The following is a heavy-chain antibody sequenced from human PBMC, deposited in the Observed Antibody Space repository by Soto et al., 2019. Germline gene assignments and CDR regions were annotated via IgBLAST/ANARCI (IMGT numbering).Heavy chain of an antibody. CDR1: GFTFSSYS. D-gene: IGHD3-22*01. CDR2: ISSSSSYI. J-gene: IGHJ4*02. CDR3: ARDPPYYDSSGYFL. V-gene: IGHV3-21*01. Sequence: GGSLRLSCAASGFTFSSYSMNWVRQAPGKGLEWVSSISSSSSYIYYADSVKGRFTISRDNAKNSLYLQMNSLRAEDTAVYYCARDPPYYDSSGYFLWGQGTLVTVSS.